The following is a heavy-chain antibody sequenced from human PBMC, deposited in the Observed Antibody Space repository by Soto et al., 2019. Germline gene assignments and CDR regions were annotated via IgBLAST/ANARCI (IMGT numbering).Heavy chain of an antibody. CDR3: ARGRIAVAGIPRWFDP. V-gene: IGHV1-69*06. CDR1: GGTFSSYA. D-gene: IGHD6-19*01. J-gene: IGHJ5*02. CDR2: IIPIFGTA. Sequence: QVQLVQSGAEVKKPGSSVKVSCKASGGTFSSYAISWVRQAPGQGLEWMGGIIPIFGTANYAQKFQGRVTITADKSTSTAYMELISLRSEDTAVYYCARGRIAVAGIPRWFDPWGQETLVTVSS.